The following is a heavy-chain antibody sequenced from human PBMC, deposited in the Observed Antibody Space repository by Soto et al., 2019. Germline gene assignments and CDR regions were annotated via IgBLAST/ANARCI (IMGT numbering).Heavy chain of an antibody. Sequence: ASETLSLTCTVSGGSISSGGYYWSWIRQHPGKGLEWIGYIYYSGSTYYNPSLKSRVTISVDTSKNQFSLKLSSVTAADTAVYYCARDRYDSPRMDVWGQGTTVTVSS. CDR3: ARDRYDSPRMDV. D-gene: IGHD3-22*01. V-gene: IGHV4-31*03. J-gene: IGHJ6*02. CDR1: GGSISSGGYY. CDR2: IYYSGST.